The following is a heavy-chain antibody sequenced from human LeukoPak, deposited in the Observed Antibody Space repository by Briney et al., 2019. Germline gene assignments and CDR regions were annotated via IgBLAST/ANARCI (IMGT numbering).Heavy chain of an antibody. Sequence: GGSLRLSCAASGFTFSSYWMHWVRQAPGKGLVWVSRINSDGGGAIYADSVKGRFTVSRDNAKNTLYLQMNSLRAEDTAVYYCARDVPHNWFDTWGQGTLVTVSS. J-gene: IGHJ5*02. CDR3: ARDVPHNWFDT. V-gene: IGHV3-74*01. CDR1: GFTFSSYW. CDR2: INSDGGGA.